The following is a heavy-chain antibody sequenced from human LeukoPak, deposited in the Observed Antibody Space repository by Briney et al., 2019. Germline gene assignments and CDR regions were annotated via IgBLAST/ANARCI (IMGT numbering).Heavy chain of an antibody. CDR1: GGSISSYY. Sequence: SETLSLTCTVSGGSISSYYWSWIRQPPGKGLEWIGYIYYSGSTNYNPSLKSRVTISVDTSKNQFSLKLSSVTAADTAVCYCARHQYYDYVWGSYRDAFDIWGQGTMVTVSS. CDR3: ARHQYYDYVWGSYRDAFDI. CDR2: IYYSGST. V-gene: IGHV4-59*08. D-gene: IGHD3-16*01. J-gene: IGHJ3*02.